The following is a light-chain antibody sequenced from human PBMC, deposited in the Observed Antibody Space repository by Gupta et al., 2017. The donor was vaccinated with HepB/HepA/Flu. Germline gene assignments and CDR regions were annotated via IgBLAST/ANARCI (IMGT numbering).Light chain of an antibody. CDR1: NLGNKY. J-gene: IGLJ2*01. CDR2: EDT. Sequence: SYELTQPPSVSVSPGQTASISCSGDNLGNKYVCWYQQREGQSPVVVIHEDTNRPSGIPARFSGSNSGNTATLTISGTQAIDEADYYCQARDSNTVVFGGGTKLTVL. V-gene: IGLV3-1*01. CDR3: QARDSNTVV.